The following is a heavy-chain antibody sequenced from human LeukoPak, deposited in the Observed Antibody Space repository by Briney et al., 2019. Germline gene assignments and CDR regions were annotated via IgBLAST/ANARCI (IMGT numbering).Heavy chain of an antibody. CDR1: GFTFSSYG. CDR3: ARSEGITIFGVAA. CDR2: ISYDGYNK. Sequence: GGSLRLSCAASGFTFSSYGMHWVRQAPGKGLEWVAVISYDGYNKYYADSVEGRFTISRDNFKNTLYLQMNSLRAEDTAVYYCARSEGITIFGVAAWGQGTLVTVSS. V-gene: IGHV3-30*19. J-gene: IGHJ5*02. D-gene: IGHD3-3*01.